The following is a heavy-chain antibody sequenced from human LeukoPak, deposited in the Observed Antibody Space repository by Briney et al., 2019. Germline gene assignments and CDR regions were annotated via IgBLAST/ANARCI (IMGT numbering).Heavy chain of an antibody. D-gene: IGHD5-12*01. CDR1: GDSIRSDY. CDR3: SRAGPDIVTSGNWFDP. Sequence: SETLSLTCTVSGDSIRSDYWSWIRQPPGKGLEWIGEIYHSGYTNYNPSLKSRIIISLDKSKNQFSLKLTSVTAADTAFYYCSRAGPDIVTSGNWFDPWGQGTLVTVSS. CDR2: IYHSGYT. J-gene: IGHJ5*02. V-gene: IGHV4-59*12.